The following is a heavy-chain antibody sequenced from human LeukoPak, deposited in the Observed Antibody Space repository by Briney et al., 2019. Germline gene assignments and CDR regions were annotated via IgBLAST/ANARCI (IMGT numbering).Heavy chain of an antibody. V-gene: IGHV1-18*01. CDR1: GYTFSSYG. D-gene: IGHD3-9*01. CDR2: VSGDNEDT. Sequence: HRASVKVSCKASGYTFSSYGISWVRQAPGQGLEWMGWVSGDNEDTNYAQKFKGRLTVTTDTSTSTAYMELRSLRSDDTAVYYCARDWEILTGIDCFDPWGQGTVVIVSS. CDR3: ARDWEILTGIDCFDP. J-gene: IGHJ5*02.